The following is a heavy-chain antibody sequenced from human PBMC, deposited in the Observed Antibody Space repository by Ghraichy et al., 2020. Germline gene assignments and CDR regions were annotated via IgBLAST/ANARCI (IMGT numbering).Heavy chain of an antibody. CDR3: ARGDCGGDCPDTSYYYYYGMDV. CDR1: GFTFSDYY. Sequence: GGSLRLSCAASGFTFSDYYMSWIRQAPGKGLEWVSYISSSGSTIYYADSVKGRFTISRDNAKNSLYLQMNSLRAEDTAVYYCARGDCGGDCPDTSYYYYYGMDVWGQGTTVTVSS. D-gene: IGHD2-21*02. CDR2: ISSSGSTI. V-gene: IGHV3-11*01. J-gene: IGHJ6*02.